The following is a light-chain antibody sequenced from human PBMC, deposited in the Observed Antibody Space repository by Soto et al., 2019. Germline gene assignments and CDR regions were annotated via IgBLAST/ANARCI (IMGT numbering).Light chain of an antibody. CDR2: EVS. CDR1: SSDVGGYKY. Sequence: QSVLTQPASVSGSPGQSITISCTGTSSDVGGYKYVSWYQQHPDKAPKLIIFEVSNRPSGISSRFSGSKSGNTASLTISGLQAEDEADYYCASYSSSFTSVIFGRGTMLTVL. J-gene: IGLJ2*01. CDR3: ASYSSSFTSVI. V-gene: IGLV2-14*01.